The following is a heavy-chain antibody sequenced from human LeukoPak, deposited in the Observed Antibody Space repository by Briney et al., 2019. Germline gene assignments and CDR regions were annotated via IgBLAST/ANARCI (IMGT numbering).Heavy chain of an antibody. Sequence: GGSLRLSCAASGFTFSDYYMSWIRQAPGKRLEWVSYISSSGSTIYYADSVKGRFTISRDSAKNSLYLQMNSLRAEDTAVYYCARDPGIGRYFDVGAFDIWGQGTMVTVSS. CDR1: GFTFSDYY. CDR2: ISSSGSTI. CDR3: ARDPGIGRYFDVGAFDI. J-gene: IGHJ3*02. D-gene: IGHD3-9*01. V-gene: IGHV3-11*04.